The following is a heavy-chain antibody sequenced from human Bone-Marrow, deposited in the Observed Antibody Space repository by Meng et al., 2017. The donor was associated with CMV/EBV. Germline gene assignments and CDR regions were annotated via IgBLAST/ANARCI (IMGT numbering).Heavy chain of an antibody. D-gene: IGHD5-18*01. V-gene: IGHV3-23*01. CDR3: AGNTAPARYYYGMDV. CDR1: GFTFSSYA. Sequence: GESLKISCAASGFTFSSYAMSWVRQAPGKGLEWVSAISGSGGSTYYADSVKGRFTISRDNSKNTLYLQMYSLRAEDTAVYYCAGNTAPARYYYGMDVWGQGTTVTVSS. CDR2: ISGSGGST. J-gene: IGHJ6*02.